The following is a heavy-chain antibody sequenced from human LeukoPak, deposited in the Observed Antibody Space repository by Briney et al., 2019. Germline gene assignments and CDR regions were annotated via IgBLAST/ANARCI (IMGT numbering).Heavy chain of an antibody. J-gene: IGHJ5*02. CDR1: GGTFSSYA. Sequence: SVKVSCKASGGTFSSYAISWVRQAPGQGLEWMGGIIPIFGTSNYAQKFQGRVTITTDESTSTAYMELSSLRSEDTAVYYCARANGYCSGGSCYSEINWFDPWGQGTLVTVSS. CDR2: IIPIFGTS. D-gene: IGHD2-15*01. CDR3: ARANGYCSGGSCYSEINWFDP. V-gene: IGHV1-69*05.